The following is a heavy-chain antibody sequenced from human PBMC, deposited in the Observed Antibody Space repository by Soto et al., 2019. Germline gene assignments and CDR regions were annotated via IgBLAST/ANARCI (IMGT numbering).Heavy chain of an antibody. D-gene: IGHD3-22*01. CDR3: EFTGQDIPMIAA. CDR2: ISHSGRT. CDR1: GGSISSSNYY. J-gene: IGHJ5*02. V-gene: IGHV4-39*01. Sequence: SATLSLTCTVSGGSISSSNYYWGWVRQPPGKGLEWIGSISHSGRTYYNPSLRSRVTTSVDTSKNQFSLKLSSVTAADTAVYYCEFTGQDIPMIAAWGQGTLVTVSS.